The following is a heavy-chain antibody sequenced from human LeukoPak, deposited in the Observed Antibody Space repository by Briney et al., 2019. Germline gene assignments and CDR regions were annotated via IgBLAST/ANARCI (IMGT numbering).Heavy chain of an antibody. Sequence: ASVKVSCMASGYTFTGYYMHWVRPAPGQGLEWMGWINPNSGGTNYAQKFQGRVTMTRDTSISTAYMELSRLRSDDTAVYYCAGIGYSSRWSSNWFDPWGQGTLVTVSS. CDR1: GYTFTGYY. CDR2: INPNSGGT. V-gene: IGHV1-2*02. CDR3: AGIGYSSRWSSNWFDP. J-gene: IGHJ5*02. D-gene: IGHD6-13*01.